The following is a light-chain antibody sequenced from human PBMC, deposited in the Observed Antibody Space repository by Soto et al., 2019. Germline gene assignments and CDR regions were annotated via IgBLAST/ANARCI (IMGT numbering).Light chain of an antibody. CDR2: WAS. CDR3: QQYFSTPLT. J-gene: IGKJ3*01. V-gene: IGKV4-1*01. CDR1: RNVLYSSNNKNY. Sequence: DFVMTQSPDSLAVSLGERATINCKSSRNVLYSSNNKNYLAWYQQKPGQPPKLLIYWASTRETGVPDRFSGRGSVTDYTLSFSSVQAEDVAVYYCQQYFSTPLTFGPGTKVDI.